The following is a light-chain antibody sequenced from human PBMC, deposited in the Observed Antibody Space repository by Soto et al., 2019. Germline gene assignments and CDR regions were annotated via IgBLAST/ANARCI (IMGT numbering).Light chain of an antibody. V-gene: IGKV1-5*03. Sequence: DIQMTQSPSTLPGSLGDRATITCRASQSSSSCLGWYQQKPGKAPKLLIYKASSLDSGVPSRFSSSGSGTEFTLTISRLQADDFATYYCQQDNSYPLTFGQGTKVDIK. CDR3: QQDNSYPLT. CDR1: QSSSSC. J-gene: IGKJ1*01. CDR2: KAS.